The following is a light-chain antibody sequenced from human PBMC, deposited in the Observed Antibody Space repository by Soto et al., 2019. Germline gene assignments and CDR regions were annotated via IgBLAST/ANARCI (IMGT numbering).Light chain of an antibody. J-gene: IGLJ2*01. CDR2: EVS. CDR3: CSYTGSLTLL. CDR1: RSDVGGYDY. V-gene: IGLV2-14*01. Sequence: QSALTQPASVSGSPGQSITISCTGSRSDVGGYDYVSWYQQHPGKAPKLMIYEVSNRPSGVSNRFSGSKSGNTASLTISGLQAEDEADYYCCSYTGSLTLLFGGGTKLTVL.